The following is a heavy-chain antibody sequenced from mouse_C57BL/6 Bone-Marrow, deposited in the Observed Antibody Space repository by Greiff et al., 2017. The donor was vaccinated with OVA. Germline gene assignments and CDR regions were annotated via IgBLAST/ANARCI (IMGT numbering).Heavy chain of an antibody. CDR3: ARDYDGYWGFAY. Sequence: VQLQQSGAELVKPGASVKLSCTASGFNIKDYYMHWAKQRTEQGLEWIGRIDPEDGETKYAPKFQGKATITADTSSNTAYLPLSSLTSEDTAVYYCARDYDGYWGFAYWGQGTLVTVSA. J-gene: IGHJ3*01. CDR2: IDPEDGET. D-gene: IGHD2-3*01. V-gene: IGHV14-2*01. CDR1: GFNIKDYY.